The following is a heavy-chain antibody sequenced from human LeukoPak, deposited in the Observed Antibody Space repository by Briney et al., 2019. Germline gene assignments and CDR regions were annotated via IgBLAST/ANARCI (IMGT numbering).Heavy chain of an antibody. Sequence: GGSLSLSCAASGFTFDDYGMSWVRQVPWKGLEWVSSINWSGDSPGYADSVKGRFTISRDNAKNALFPQMNSLRADDTALYHCARDWGAAAGTHFDLWGQGTLVTVSS. J-gene: IGHJ4*02. V-gene: IGHV3-20*01. CDR3: ARDWGAAAGTHFDL. CDR1: GFTFDDYG. CDR2: INWSGDSP. D-gene: IGHD6-13*01.